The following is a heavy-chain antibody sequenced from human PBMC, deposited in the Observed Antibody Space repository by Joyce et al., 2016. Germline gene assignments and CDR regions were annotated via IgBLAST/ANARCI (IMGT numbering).Heavy chain of an antibody. CDR2: FDPEDGET. D-gene: IGHD4-23*01. CDR1: EYTLTELS. V-gene: IGHV1-24*01. Sequence: QVQLVQSGAEVKKPGASVKVSCKVSEYTLTELSIHWVRQAPGKGLEWMGGFDPEDGETIYAQKFQGRRTMTEDTSTETSSMELSSLTSDDTAVYYCALGGTSYWCFDLWGRGTLVTVSS. CDR3: ALGGTSYWCFDL. J-gene: IGHJ2*01.